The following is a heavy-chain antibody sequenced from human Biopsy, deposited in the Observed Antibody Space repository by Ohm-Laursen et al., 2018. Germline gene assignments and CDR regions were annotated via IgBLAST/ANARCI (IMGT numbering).Heavy chain of an antibody. CDR2: IYYSGST. Sequence: GTLSLTCTVSGGSIGSFFWSWIRQPPGKGLEWIGHIYYSGSTNFNPSLKSRVTISVDTSKNQFSLKLSSVTAADAAVYFCARGSSYGYDFDYWGQGTLVAVSS. J-gene: IGHJ4*02. CDR3: ARGSSYGYDFDY. V-gene: IGHV4-59*01. D-gene: IGHD5-18*01. CDR1: GGSIGSFF.